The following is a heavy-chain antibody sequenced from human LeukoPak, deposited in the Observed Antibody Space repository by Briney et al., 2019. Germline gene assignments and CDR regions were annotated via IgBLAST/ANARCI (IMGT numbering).Heavy chain of an antibody. J-gene: IGHJ5*02. CDR3: ARDRWTTVPYLNWFDP. CDR2: INPSSGGT. D-gene: IGHD4-17*01. CDR1: GYTFTGYY. Sequence: ASVKVSCKASGYTFTGYYMHWVRQAPGQGLEWMGWINPSSGGTNYAQKFQGRVTMTRDTSISTAYMELSRLRSDDTAVYYCARDRWTTVPYLNWFDPWGQGTLVTVPS. V-gene: IGHV1-2*02.